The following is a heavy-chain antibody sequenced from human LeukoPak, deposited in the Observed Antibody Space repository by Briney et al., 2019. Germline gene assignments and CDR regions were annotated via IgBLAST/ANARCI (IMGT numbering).Heavy chain of an antibody. Sequence: ASETLSLTCTVSGGSMSPYHWDWIRQPPGKGLEWTGYIYYSGSTNYNPSLNSRVTISVDTSKNQFSLRLSSVTAADTAIYARAVSGRFDYWGQGTLVTVSS. D-gene: IGHD6-19*01. V-gene: IGHV4-59*08. CDR1: GGSMSPYH. J-gene: IGHJ4*02. CDR2: IYYSGST. CDR3: AVSGRFDY.